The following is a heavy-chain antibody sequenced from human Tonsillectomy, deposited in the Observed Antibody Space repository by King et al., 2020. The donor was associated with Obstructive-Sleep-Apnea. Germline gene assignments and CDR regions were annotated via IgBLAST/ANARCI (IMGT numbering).Heavy chain of an antibody. CDR2: IYYSGST. CDR1: GGSISSGGYY. V-gene: IGHV4-31*03. J-gene: IGHJ3*02. CDR3: ARGVDGGYCSSTSCYPDAFDI. Sequence: PLQESGPGLVKPSQTLSLTCTVSGGSISSGGYYWSWIRQHPGKGLEWIGYIYYSGSTYYNPSLKSRVTISVDTSKNQFSLKLSSVTAADTAVYYCARGVDGGYCSSTSCYPDAFDIWGQGTMVTVSS. D-gene: IGHD2-2*01.